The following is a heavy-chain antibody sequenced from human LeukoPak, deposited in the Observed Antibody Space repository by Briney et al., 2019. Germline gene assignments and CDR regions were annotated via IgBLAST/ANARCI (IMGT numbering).Heavy chain of an antibody. Sequence: GGSLRLSCAVSGFTFSSYGMHWVRQAPGKGLEWVAVISYDGSNKYYADSVKGRFTISRDNSKNTLYLQMNSLRAEDTAVYYCAKGRTYYDILTLTSDYWGQGTLVTVSS. D-gene: IGHD3-9*01. CDR2: ISYDGSNK. V-gene: IGHV3-30*18. CDR1: GFTFSSYG. CDR3: AKGRTYYDILTLTSDY. J-gene: IGHJ4*02.